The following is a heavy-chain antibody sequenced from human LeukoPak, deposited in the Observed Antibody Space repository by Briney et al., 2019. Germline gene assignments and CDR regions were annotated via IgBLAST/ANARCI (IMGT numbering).Heavy chain of an antibody. V-gene: IGHV3-23*01. CDR2: TSGNGGKT. CDR1: GFTFSTYA. J-gene: IGHJ4*02. Sequence: PGGSLRLSCAASGFTFSTYAMSWVRQAPGKGLEWVSATSGNGGKTYYAVSVKGRFTISRDNSKNTLYLQMSSLRAEDTAVYYCAKDGGYYFDYWGQGTLVTVSS. D-gene: IGHD6-25*01. CDR3: AKDGGYYFDY.